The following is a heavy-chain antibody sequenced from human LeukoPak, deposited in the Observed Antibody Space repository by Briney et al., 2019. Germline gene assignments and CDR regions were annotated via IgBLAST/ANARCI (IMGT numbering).Heavy chain of an antibody. J-gene: IGHJ4*02. Sequence: SVKVSCKASGGTFSSYAISWVRQAPGQGLEWMGGIIPIFGTANYAQKFQGRVTITADESTSTAYMELSSLRSEDTAVYYCARDLEPLTVRGVLPHYWGQGTLVTVSS. V-gene: IGHV1-69*13. D-gene: IGHD3-10*01. CDR3: ARDLEPLTVRGVLPHY. CDR1: GGTFSSYA. CDR2: IIPIFGTA.